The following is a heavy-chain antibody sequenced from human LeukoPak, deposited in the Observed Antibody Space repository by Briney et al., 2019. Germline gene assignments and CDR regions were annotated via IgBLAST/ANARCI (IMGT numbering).Heavy chain of an antibody. V-gene: IGHV3-30*04. J-gene: IGHJ4*01. CDR3: ARGVGETLSGWTLDY. Sequence: GGSLRLSCAASGFDSSSYAMHWVRQAPGKGLEWMAVIIYDGSNKNYADSVKGRFTISRDNSRNTLYMKMNSLRVEGTAVYYCARGVGETLSGWTLDYWGHGTLVAVSS. D-gene: IGHD6-19*01. CDR1: GFDSSSYA. CDR2: IIYDGSNK.